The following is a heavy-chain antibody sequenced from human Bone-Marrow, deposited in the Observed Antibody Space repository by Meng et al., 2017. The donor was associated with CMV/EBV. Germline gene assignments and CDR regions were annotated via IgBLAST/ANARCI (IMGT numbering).Heavy chain of an antibody. D-gene: IGHD2-2*01. CDR3: ARGVSVVPAASPLDY. CDR1: GFTFSDYY. V-gene: IGHV3-11*04. CDR2: ISSSGSTI. Sequence: GTLKISCAASGFTFSDYYMSWIRQAPGKGLEWVSYISSSGSTIYYADSVKGRFTISRDNAKNSLYLQMNSLRAEDTAVYYCARGVSVVPAASPLDYWGQGTRVTGSS. J-gene: IGHJ4*02.